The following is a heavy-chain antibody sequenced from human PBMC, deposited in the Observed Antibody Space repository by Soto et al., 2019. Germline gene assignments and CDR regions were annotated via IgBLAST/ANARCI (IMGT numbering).Heavy chain of an antibody. V-gene: IGHV4-30-4*01. D-gene: IGHD7-27*01. Sequence: QVQLQESGPGLVKPSQTLSLTCTVSGGSISTVDYWWSWIRQSPDMGLEWIGHIYDGGRTYNNPSLESRVTRSVDTSKSQLSLTLSSVSAADTAVDYCARGPSGDKVDSWGQGTLVTVSS. CDR2: IYDGGRT. J-gene: IGHJ4*02. CDR1: GGSISTVDYW. CDR3: ARGPSGDKVDS.